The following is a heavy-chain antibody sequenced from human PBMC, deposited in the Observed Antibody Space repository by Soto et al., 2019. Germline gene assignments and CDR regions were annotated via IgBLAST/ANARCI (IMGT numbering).Heavy chain of an antibody. V-gene: IGHV4-59*01. CDR3: ARFRSAADTGGTNPFDP. CDR2: IFYTGST. D-gene: IGHD2-15*01. CDR1: GGSISGYY. Sequence: SETLSLTCTVSGGSISGYYWSWIRQPPGKGLEWIAYIFYTGSTNYNPSLKSRVTISVDTSKNQFSLKLSSVTAADTAVYYCARFRSAADTGGTNPFDPWGQGTLVTVSS. J-gene: IGHJ5*02.